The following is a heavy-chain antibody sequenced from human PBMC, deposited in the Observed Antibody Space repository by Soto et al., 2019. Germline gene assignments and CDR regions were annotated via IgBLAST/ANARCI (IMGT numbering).Heavy chain of an antibody. V-gene: IGHV3-23*01. D-gene: IGHD6-19*01. CDR2: ISGSGGST. CDR3: AKGGEHGSGWAKFDY. Sequence: GASLRLSCSASGFTFSRNGMSWVRQAPGEGLEWVSAISGSGGSTYYADTVKGRFTISRDNAKNTLYLQMNSLRAEDTALYYCAKGGEHGSGWAKFDYWGQGTLVTVSS. J-gene: IGHJ4*02. CDR1: GFTFSRNG.